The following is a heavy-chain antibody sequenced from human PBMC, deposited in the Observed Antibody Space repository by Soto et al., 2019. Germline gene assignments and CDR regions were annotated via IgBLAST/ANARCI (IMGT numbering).Heavy chain of an antibody. V-gene: IGHV4-39*01. Sequence: QLQLQESGPGLVKPSETLSLTCSVSGGSISSRTFWWAWIRQPPGKGLEWIGGLYYSGSSYSSPSLMSLVTPSVDTSKNQLSLKLHAVTAAATAVYYCARHPRDDYNYGGSGIFDYWGQGTLVTVSS. CDR1: GGSISSRTFW. D-gene: IGHD4-4*01. J-gene: IGHJ4*02. CDR2: LYYSGSS. CDR3: ARHPRDDYNYGGSGIFDY.